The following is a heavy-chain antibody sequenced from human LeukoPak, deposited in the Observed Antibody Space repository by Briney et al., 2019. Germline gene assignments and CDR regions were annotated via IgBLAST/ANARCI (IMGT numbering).Heavy chain of an antibody. CDR2: INGDGSIT. Sequence: GGSLRLSCAGSGLTLSSYWMQWVRQAPGKGLAWVSRINGDGSITNYADSVKGRFTISRDNAKNTLFLQMDSLRDEDTAVYYCVRDLQDWGQGTLVTVSS. V-gene: IGHV3-74*01. CDR3: VRDLQD. CDR1: GLTLSSYW. J-gene: IGHJ4*02.